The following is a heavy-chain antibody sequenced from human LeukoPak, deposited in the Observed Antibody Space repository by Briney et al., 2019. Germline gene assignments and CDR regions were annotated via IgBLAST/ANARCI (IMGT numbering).Heavy chain of an antibody. CDR3: ARDLRQIAAAGTIMGY. V-gene: IGHV7-4-1*02. J-gene: IGHJ4*02. D-gene: IGHD6-13*01. CDR1: GYTFTSYA. Sequence: ASVKVSCKASGYTFTSYAMNWVRQAPGQGLEWMGWINTNTGNPTYAQGFTGRFVFSLDTSVSTAYLQISSLKAEDTAVYYCARDLRQIAAAGTIMGYWGQGTLVTVSS. CDR2: INTNTGNP.